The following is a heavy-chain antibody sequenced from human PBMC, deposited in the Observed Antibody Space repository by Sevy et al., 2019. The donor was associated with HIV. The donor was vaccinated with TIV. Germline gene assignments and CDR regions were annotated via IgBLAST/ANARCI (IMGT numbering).Heavy chain of an antibody. D-gene: IGHD3-3*01. J-gene: IGHJ6*02. Sequence: GESLKISCAASGFTFSGYWMSWVRQAPGKGLEWVANIKQDGSEKYYVDSVKGRFTISRDNAKNSLYLQMNSLRAEDTAVYYCARDPRLEWTYYYYYGMDVWGQGTTVTVSS. CDR3: ARDPRLEWTYYYYYGMDV. V-gene: IGHV3-7*01. CDR1: GFTFSGYW. CDR2: IKQDGSEK.